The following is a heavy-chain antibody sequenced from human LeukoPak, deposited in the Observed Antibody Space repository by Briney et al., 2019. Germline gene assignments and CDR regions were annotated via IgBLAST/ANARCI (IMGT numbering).Heavy chain of an antibody. CDR2: INSDGSST. D-gene: IGHD3-22*01. V-gene: IGHV3-74*01. J-gene: IGHJ3*02. Sequence: PGGSLRLSCAASGFTFSSYWMHWVRQAPGKGLVWVSRINSDGSSTSYADSVKGRFTISRDNSKNTLYLQMNSLRAEDTAVYYCARGRPLDYDSSGYYRDAFDIWGQGTMVTVSS. CDR3: ARGRPLDYDSSGYYRDAFDI. CDR1: GFTFSSYW.